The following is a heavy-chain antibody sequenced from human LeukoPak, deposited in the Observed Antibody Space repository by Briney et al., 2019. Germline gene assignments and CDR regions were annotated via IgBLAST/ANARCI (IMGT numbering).Heavy chain of an antibody. Sequence: GGSLRLSCAASGFTFDDYAMHWVRQAPGKGLEWVSGISWNSDSIGYADSVKGRFTISRDNAKNSLYLQMNSLRAEDTALYYCAKETQWALDPWGQGTLVTVSS. D-gene: IGHD1-26*01. J-gene: IGHJ5*02. V-gene: IGHV3-9*01. CDR1: GFTFDDYA. CDR2: ISWNSDSI. CDR3: AKETQWALDP.